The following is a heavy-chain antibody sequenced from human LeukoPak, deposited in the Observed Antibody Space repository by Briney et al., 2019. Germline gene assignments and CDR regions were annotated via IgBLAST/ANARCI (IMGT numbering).Heavy chain of an antibody. CDR3: AKGYCSGGSCYPGGFDY. Sequence: GGSLRLCCAASGFXFSSYAMSWVRQAPGKGLEWVSAICGSGGSTSYADAVKRRSTIARDNSKNTLYLKMNSLRAEDTAVYYCAKGYCSGGSCYPGGFDYWAREPWSPSPQ. CDR1: GFXFSSYA. D-gene: IGHD2-15*01. J-gene: IGHJ4*02. V-gene: IGHV3-23*01. CDR2: ICGSGGST.